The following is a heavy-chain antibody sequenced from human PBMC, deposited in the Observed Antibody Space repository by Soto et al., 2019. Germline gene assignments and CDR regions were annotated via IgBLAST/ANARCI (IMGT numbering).Heavy chain of an antibody. CDR1: GFTFTSSA. D-gene: IGHD2-8*01. Sequence: SVKVSFKASGFTFTSSAFQWVRQARGQRLEWIGWIAVGSGYTNYAQRFQDRVTLTRDMSTATTYMELSRLTSEDTAIYYCAADATAWQQMVPSDYWGQGTLVTVSS. J-gene: IGHJ4*02. V-gene: IGHV1-58*01. CDR2: IAVGSGYT. CDR3: AADATAWQQMVPSDY.